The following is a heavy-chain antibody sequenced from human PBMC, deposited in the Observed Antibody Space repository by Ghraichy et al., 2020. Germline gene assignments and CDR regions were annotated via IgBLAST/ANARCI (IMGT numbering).Heavy chain of an antibody. CDR1: GDSISSGSFY. Sequence: SETLSLTCTVSGDSISSGSFYWSWIRQPAGKGLEWIGRIYTSGSTNYNPSLKSRVTISLDTSKNQFSLKLSSVTAADTAVYYCARRPHYYYYMDVWDKGTTVTVSS. V-gene: IGHV4-61*02. CDR3: ARRPHYYYYMDV. D-gene: IGHD6-6*01. J-gene: IGHJ6*03. CDR2: IYTSGST.